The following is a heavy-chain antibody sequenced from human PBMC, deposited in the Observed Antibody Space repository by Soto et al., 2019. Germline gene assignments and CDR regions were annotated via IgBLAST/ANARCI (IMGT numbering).Heavy chain of an antibody. CDR2: ISGYNGNT. V-gene: IGHV1-18*04. J-gene: IGHJ4*02. Sequence: ASVKVSCKASGYTFRTHGVSWVRRAPGQGLEWMGWISGYNGNTNYAQKFQGRVTMTTETSTNTAYMELRSLRSDDTALYYCASWAGQVRDFGGPLDYWGQGTLVTV. CDR1: GYTFRTHG. D-gene: IGHD4-17*01. CDR3: ASWAGQVRDFGGPLDY.